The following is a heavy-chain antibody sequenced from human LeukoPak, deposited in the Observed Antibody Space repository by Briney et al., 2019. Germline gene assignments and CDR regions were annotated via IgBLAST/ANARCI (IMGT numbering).Heavy chain of an antibody. D-gene: IGHD5-24*01. CDR2: IGIDSGNT. V-gene: IGHV3-48*01. J-gene: IGHJ4*02. CDR3: ARDYKYALDN. CDR1: GFTFSDYS. Sequence: GGSLRLSCAASGFTFSDYSMNWVRQAPGKGLEWISYIGIDSGNTNYADSVKGRFTISGAKAKNSLYLQMNSLRVEDTAVYYCARDYKYALDNWGQGTLVTVSS.